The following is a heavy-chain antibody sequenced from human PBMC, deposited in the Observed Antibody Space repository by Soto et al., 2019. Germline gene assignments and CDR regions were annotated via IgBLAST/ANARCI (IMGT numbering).Heavy chain of an antibody. CDR2: ISAYNGNT. CDR1: GYTFTSYG. V-gene: IGHV1-18*01. J-gene: IGHJ6*02. CDR3: ARDDSRAYNYYGMDV. Sequence: ASVKVSCKASGYTFTSYGISWVRQAPGQGLEWMGWISAYNGNTNYAQKLQGRVTMTTDTSTHTAYMELRSLRSYDKAGHYCARDDSRAYNYYGMDVWVQGTRVTVSS. D-gene: IGHD6-13*01.